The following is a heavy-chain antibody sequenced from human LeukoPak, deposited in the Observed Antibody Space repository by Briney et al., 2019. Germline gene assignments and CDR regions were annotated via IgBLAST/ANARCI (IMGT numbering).Heavy chain of an antibody. CDR1: GGSISNYY. V-gene: IGHV4-59*01. CDR2: IYYSGST. Sequence: ASETLSLTCTVSGGSISNYYWTWIRQPPGKGLELIGYIYYSGSTNYNPSLKSRVTISVDTSKNQFSLKLSSVTAADTAVYYCARDRAAAGFYYYYMDVWGKGTTVTVSS. D-gene: IGHD6-13*01. CDR3: ARDRAAAGFYYYYMDV. J-gene: IGHJ6*03.